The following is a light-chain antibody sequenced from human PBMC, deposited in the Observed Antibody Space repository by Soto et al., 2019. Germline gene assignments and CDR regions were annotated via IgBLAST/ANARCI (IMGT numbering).Light chain of an antibody. CDR3: SSYTTGSTPL. J-gene: IGLJ3*02. CDR2: EVT. CDR1: SSDVGGYNY. Sequence: QSALTQPASVSGSPGQSLTISCTGTSSDVGGYNYVYWYQQHPGKAPKLMIYEVTNRPSGVSNHFSGSKSGNTASLTISGLQAEDQADYYCSSYTTGSTPLFGGGTQLTV. V-gene: IGLV2-14*01.